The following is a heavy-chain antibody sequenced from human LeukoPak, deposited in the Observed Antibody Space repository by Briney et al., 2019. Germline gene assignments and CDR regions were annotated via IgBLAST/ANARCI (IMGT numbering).Heavy chain of an antibody. CDR3: ARASDYYYGSGSYY. CDR1: GFTFSSYS. J-gene: IGHJ4*02. CDR2: ISSSSSTI. V-gene: IGHV3-48*01. Sequence: PGGSLRLSCAASGFTFSSYSMNWVRQAPGKGLEWVSYISSSSSTIYYADSVKGRFTISRDNAKNSLYLQMNSLRAEDTAVYYCARASDYYYGSGSYYWGRGTLVTVSS. D-gene: IGHD3-10*01.